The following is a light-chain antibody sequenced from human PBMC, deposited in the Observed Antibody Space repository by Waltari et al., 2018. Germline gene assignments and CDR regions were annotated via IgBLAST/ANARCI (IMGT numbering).Light chain of an antibody. CDR3: QQYNNYPLT. Sequence: DIQMPQSPSTLSASVGDRVTLTCRASQSISSWLAWYQQKPGKDPKLLIYKASTLESGVPSRFSGSGSGTEFTLTISSLQPDDFATYYCQQYNNYPLTFGGGTKVEIK. J-gene: IGKJ4*01. CDR1: QSISSW. CDR2: KAS. V-gene: IGKV1-5*03.